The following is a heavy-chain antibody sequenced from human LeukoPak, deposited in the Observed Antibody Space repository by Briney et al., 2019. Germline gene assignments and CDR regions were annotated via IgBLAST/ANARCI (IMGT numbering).Heavy chain of an antibody. V-gene: IGHV3-9*03. CDR1: GFTFDDYA. CDR3: AKGPTKYYYDSSGYSY. Sequence: GGSLRLPCAASGFTFDDYAMHWVRQAPGKGLEWVSGISWNSGSIGYADSVKGRFTISRDNAKNSLYLQMNSLRAEDMALYYCAKGPTKYYYDSSGYSYWGQGTLVTVSS. CDR2: ISWNSGSI. J-gene: IGHJ4*02. D-gene: IGHD3-22*01.